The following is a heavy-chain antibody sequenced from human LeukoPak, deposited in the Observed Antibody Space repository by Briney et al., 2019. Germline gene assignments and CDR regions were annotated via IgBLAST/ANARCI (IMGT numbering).Heavy chain of an antibody. J-gene: IGHJ4*02. CDR2: ISRDNSTV. D-gene: IGHD2-15*01. V-gene: IGHV3-48*04. CDR3: ARDPLEVVVIAATGY. Sequence: GGSPRLSCAASGFTFSSYSMNWIRQAPGKGLEWLSCISRDNSTVYYADSVKGRFTISRDNAKNSLYLQMNSLRVEDTAVYYCARDPLEVVVIAATGYWGQGTLVTVSS. CDR1: GFTFSSYS.